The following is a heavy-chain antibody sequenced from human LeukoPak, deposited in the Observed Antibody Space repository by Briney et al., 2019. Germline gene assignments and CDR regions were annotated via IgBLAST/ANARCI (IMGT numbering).Heavy chain of an antibody. D-gene: IGHD6-19*01. CDR3: ASLVAGFDAFDI. Sequence: SETLSLTCTVSGGSISNSSYYWGWIRQPPGKGLEWIGSIYYSGSTYYNPSLKSRVTISVDTSKNQFSLKLSSVTAADTAVYYCASLVAGFDAFDIWGQGTMVTVSS. CDR1: GGSISNSSYY. J-gene: IGHJ3*02. CDR2: IYYSGST. V-gene: IGHV4-39*01.